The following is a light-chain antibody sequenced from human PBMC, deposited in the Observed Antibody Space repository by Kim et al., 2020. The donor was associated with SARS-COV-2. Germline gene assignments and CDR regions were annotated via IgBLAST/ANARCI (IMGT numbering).Light chain of an antibody. Sequence: EIVLTQSPGTLSLSPGERATLSCRASQSVSSSYLAWYQQKPGQAPRLLIYGASSRATGIPDRFSGSGSGTDFTLTISRLEPEDFAVYYCQQDGSSPLTVGGGNKGDIK. CDR2: GAS. V-gene: IGKV3-20*01. J-gene: IGKJ4*01. CDR3: QQDGSSPLT. CDR1: QSVSSSY.